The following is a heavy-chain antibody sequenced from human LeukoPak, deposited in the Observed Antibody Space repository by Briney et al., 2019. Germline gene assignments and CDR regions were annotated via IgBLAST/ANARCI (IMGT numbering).Heavy chain of an antibody. V-gene: IGHV3-48*03. CDR3: AREMMATPIGDY. CDR1: GLTFSSYE. Sequence: GGSLRLSCAASGLTFSSYEMNWVRQAPGKGLEWVSYISSSGRTIDYADSVKGRFTISRDNAKNSLYLQMNSLRAEDTAVYYCAREMMATPIGDYWGQGTLVTVSS. J-gene: IGHJ4*02. CDR2: ISSSGRTI. D-gene: IGHD5-24*01.